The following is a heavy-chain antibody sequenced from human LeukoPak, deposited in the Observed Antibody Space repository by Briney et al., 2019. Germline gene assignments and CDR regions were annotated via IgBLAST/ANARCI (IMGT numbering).Heavy chain of an antibody. CDR3: GYTNNFYH. J-gene: IGHJ4*02. D-gene: IGHD3-16*02. V-gene: IGHV3-7*01. CDR2: IKNDGSEE. Sequence: PGGSLRLSCVASGVSISGQWMNWVRQAPGQGLEWVANIKNDGSEEYYVDSVKGRFTISRDDGRNSVSLQMNSVRAEDTAVYYCGYTNNFYHWGQGTLVVVSS. CDR1: GVSISGQW.